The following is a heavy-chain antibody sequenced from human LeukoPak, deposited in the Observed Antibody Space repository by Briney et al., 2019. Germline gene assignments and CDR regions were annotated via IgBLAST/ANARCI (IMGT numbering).Heavy chain of an antibody. J-gene: IGHJ6*03. CDR3: AKDGSSWPGYYYYYMDV. Sequence: PGGSLRLSCAASGFTFSSYAMSWVRQAPGKGLEWVSAISGSGGSTYYADSVKGRFTISRDNSKNTLYLQMNSLRAEDTAVYYCAKDGSSWPGYYYYYMDVWGKGTTVTVSS. CDR1: GFTFSSYA. CDR2: ISGSGGST. D-gene: IGHD6-13*01. V-gene: IGHV3-23*01.